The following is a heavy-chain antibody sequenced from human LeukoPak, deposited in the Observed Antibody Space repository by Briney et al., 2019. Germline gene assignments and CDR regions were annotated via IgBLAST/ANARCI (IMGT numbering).Heavy chain of an antibody. CDR1: GYTFTSCD. D-gene: IGHD6-19*01. V-gene: IGHV1-8*01. CDR3: TRGSSGQRDN. CDR2: MNPNSGNT. Sequence: GASVKVSCKASGYTFTSCDINWVRQATGQGLEWMGWMNPNSGNTGYGQSFQGRITMTRDISIGTAYMELSNLTSEDTAIYYCTRGSSGQRDNWGQGTLVTVSA. J-gene: IGHJ4*02.